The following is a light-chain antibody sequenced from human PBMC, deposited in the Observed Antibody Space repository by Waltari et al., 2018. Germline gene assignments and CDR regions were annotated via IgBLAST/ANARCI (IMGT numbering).Light chain of an antibody. V-gene: IGKV4-1*01. CDR3: QQYFTTPRA. Sequence: DIVMTQSPDSLAVSLGERATVHCRSSQSLLFASNNKNYLAWYQQKPGQPPKLLIYCASTRDSGVPNRFSGSGSGTDFTLTISGLQAEDVGVYYCQQYFTTPRAFGQGTKVEIK. J-gene: IGKJ1*01. CDR2: CAS. CDR1: QSLLFASNNKNY.